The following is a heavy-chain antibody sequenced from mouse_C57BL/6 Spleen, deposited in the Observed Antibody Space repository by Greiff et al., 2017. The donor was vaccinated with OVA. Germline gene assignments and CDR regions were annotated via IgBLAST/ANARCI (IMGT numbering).Heavy chain of an antibody. J-gene: IGHJ4*01. CDR2: INPSTGGT. Sequence: VQLQHSGPELVKPGASVKISCKASGYSFTGYYMNWVKQSPEKSLEWIGEINPSTGGTTYNQKFKAKATLTVDKSSRTAYMQLKSLTSEDSAVYYCARARPTVVATDDWGQGTSVTVSS. CDR3: ARARPTVVATDD. V-gene: IGHV1-42*01. CDR1: GYSFTGYY. D-gene: IGHD1-1*01.